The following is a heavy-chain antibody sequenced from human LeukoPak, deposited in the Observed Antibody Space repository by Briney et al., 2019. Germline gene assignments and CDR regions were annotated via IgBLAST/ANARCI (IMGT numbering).Heavy chain of an antibody. V-gene: IGHV3-21*01. CDR1: GFTFSSYS. Sequence: GGSLRLSCAASGFTFSSYSMNWVRQAPGKGLEWVSSISSSSSYIYYADSVKGRFTISRDNSKNTLYLQMNSLRAEDTAVYYCARDISGWYSGGYFRMDVWGQGTTVTVSS. D-gene: IGHD6-19*01. J-gene: IGHJ6*02. CDR3: ARDISGWYSGGYFRMDV. CDR2: ISSSSSYI.